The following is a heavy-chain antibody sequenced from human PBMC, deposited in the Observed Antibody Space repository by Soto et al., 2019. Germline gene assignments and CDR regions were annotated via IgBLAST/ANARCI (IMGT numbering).Heavy chain of an antibody. J-gene: IGHJ1*01. D-gene: IGHD6-13*01. CDR1: GYTFTGYY. CDR2: INPNSGGT. CDR3: ARGSIAAAGKYFQH. V-gene: IGHV1-2*04. Sequence: GESLKISCKASGYTFTGYYMHWVRQAPGQGLEWMGWINPNSGGTSYAQKFQGWVTMTRDTSISTAYMELSRLRSDDTAVYYCARGSIAAAGKYFQHWGQGTLVTVSS.